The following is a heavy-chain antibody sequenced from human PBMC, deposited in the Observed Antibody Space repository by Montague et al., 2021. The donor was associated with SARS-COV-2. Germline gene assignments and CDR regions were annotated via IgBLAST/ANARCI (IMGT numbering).Heavy chain of an antibody. CDR1: GGSISPYY. J-gene: IGHJ6*02. CDR3: ARWGEYYDSPYYYYAMDV. V-gene: IGHV4-59*12. D-gene: IGHD3-3*01. Sequence: ETLSLTCTVSGGSISPYYWSWIRQSPGKGLECIGYTSYSGSTDYNPPLKSRVTISIDTSKNQFSLKLSSVTAADTAVYYCARWGEYYDSPYYYYAMDVWGQGTTVTVSS. CDR2: TSYSGST.